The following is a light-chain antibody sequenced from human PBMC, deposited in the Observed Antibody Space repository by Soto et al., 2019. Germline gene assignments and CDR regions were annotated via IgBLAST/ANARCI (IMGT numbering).Light chain of an antibody. CDR2: EVS. Sequence: QSVLTQPPSASGSPGQSVTISCTGTSSDVGGYNYVSWYQQHPGKAPKLMIYEVSKRPSGVPDRFSGSKSGNTASLTVSGLQAEDEADYYGSSYAGSNSVVFGGGTKLTVL. CDR3: SSYAGSNSVV. CDR1: SSDVGGYNY. V-gene: IGLV2-8*01. J-gene: IGLJ2*01.